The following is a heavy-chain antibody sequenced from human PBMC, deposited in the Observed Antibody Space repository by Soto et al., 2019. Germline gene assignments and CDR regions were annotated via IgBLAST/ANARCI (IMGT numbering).Heavy chain of an antibody. J-gene: IGHJ4*02. CDR2: ISPYNANT. Sequence: QVQLVQSGADVKKPGASVKVSCKASGYTFTSYGISWVRQAPGQGLEWMGWISPYNANTNYAQKLQGRVTMTTDTSTSTVYMELKSLRSDDTAVYYCARVAYTSGLTFDYWGQGTLVTVSS. V-gene: IGHV1-18*01. D-gene: IGHD5-18*01. CDR3: ARVAYTSGLTFDY. CDR1: GYTFTSYG.